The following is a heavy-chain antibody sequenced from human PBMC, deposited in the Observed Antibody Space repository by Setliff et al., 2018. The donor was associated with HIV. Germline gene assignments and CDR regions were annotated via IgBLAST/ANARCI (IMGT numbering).Heavy chain of an antibody. D-gene: IGHD3-10*01. CDR1: GGPISYYH. CDR2: IYYTGFT. V-gene: IGHV4-4*07. Sequence: KTSETLSLTCSVSGGPISYYHWSWIRQPAGKGLVWIGRIYYTGFTDYNPSLKSRLTMSVDTSKNQFSLKLSSVTAADTAVYFCARSIYGSGSYPLDYWGQGILVTVSS. CDR3: ARSIYGSGSYPLDY. J-gene: IGHJ4*02.